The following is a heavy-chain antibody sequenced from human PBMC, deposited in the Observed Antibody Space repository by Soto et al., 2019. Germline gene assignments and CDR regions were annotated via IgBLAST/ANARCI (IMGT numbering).Heavy chain of an antibody. Sequence: SETLSLTCTVSGGSISSYYWSWIRQPPGKVLEWIGYIYHSGTTHYNPSLKSRVTISADTSRNQFSLKLSSVTAADTAVYYCARNRYSSSPDYDYWGQGTLVTVSS. J-gene: IGHJ4*01. CDR1: GGSISSYY. CDR3: ARNRYSSSPDYDY. CDR2: IYHSGTT. V-gene: IGHV4-59*01. D-gene: IGHD6-6*01.